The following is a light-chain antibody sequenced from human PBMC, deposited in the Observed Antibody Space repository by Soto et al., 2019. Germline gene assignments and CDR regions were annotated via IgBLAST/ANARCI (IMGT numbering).Light chain of an antibody. CDR2: KAS. V-gene: IGKV1-5*03. J-gene: IGKJ2*01. CDR3: QQYNSYPYT. CDR1: QSISTW. Sequence: DIQMTQSPSTLSASVGDRVTITCRASQSISTWLAWYQQKPGKAPNLLIYKASSLESGVPSRFSGSGSGTEFPLTISSLQSDDFATYYCQQYNSYPYTFGQGTKLEIK.